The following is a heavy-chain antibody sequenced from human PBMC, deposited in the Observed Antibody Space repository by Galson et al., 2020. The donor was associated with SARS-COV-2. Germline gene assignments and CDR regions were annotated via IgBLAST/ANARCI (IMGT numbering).Heavy chain of an antibody. V-gene: IGHV4-30-4*01. CDR3: ARGATVVTGGYFDL. Sequence: SETLSLTCTVSGGSISSGDYYWSWIRQPPGTGLEWLGYIHYSGYSYYNPSLKSRLTISLDPSKNQFSLKLSSVTAADTAMYYCARGATVVTGGYFDLWGQGALVTVSS. CDR2: IHYSGYS. J-gene: IGHJ4*02. D-gene: IGHD2-21*02. CDR1: GGSISSGDYY.